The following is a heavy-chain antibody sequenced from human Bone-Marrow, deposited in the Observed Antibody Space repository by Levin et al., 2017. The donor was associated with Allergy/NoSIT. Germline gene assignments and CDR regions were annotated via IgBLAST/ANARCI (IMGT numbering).Heavy chain of an antibody. CDR3: ARVLRELWSLFDY. CDR1: GYTFTGYY. D-gene: IGHD5-18*01. V-gene: IGHV1-2*02. CDR2: INPNSGGT. J-gene: IGHJ4*02. Sequence: ASVKVSCKASGYTFTGYYMHWVRQAPGQGLEWMGWINPNSGGTNYAQKFQGRVTMTRDTSISTAYMELSRLRSDDTAVYYCARVLRELWSLFDYWGQGTLVTVSS.